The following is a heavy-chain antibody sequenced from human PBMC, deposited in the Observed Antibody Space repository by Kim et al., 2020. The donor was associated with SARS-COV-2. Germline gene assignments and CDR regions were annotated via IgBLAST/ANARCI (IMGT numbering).Heavy chain of an antibody. CDR3: ARGGRGYSSGVDY. V-gene: IGHV3-7*01. J-gene: IGHJ4*02. CDR1: GFTFSSYW. CDR2: IKQDGSEK. Sequence: GGSLRLSCAASGFTFSSYWMSWVRQAPGKGLEWVANIKQDGSEKYYVDSVKGRFTISRDNAKNSLYLQMNSLRAEDTAVYYCARGGRGYSSGVDYWGQGTLVTVSS. D-gene: IGHD5-18*01.